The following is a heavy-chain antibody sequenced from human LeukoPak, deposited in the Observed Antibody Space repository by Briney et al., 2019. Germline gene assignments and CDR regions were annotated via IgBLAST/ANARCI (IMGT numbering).Heavy chain of an antibody. CDR2: ISGSGGST. CDR3: AKGTGDLSYYYYMDV. V-gene: IGHV3-23*01. CDR1: GFTFSSYA. J-gene: IGHJ6*03. D-gene: IGHD3-16*01. Sequence: GGSLRLSCAASGFTFSSYAVSWVRQAPGKGLEWVSAISGSGGSTYYADSVKGRFTISRDNSKNTLYLQMNSLRAEDTAVYYCAKGTGDLSYYYYMDVWGKGTAVTVSS.